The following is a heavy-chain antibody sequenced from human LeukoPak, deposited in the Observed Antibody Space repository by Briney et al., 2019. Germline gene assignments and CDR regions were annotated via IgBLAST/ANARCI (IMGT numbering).Heavy chain of an antibody. CDR3: ARLLYGDYSYYYYMDV. Sequence: PSETLSLTCTVSGGSISSHYWRWIRQPPGKGLEWIGYIYYSGSTNYNPSLKSRVTISVDTSKNQFSLKLSSVTAADTAVYYCARLLYGDYSYYYYMDVWGKGTTVTVSS. CDR2: IYYSGST. V-gene: IGHV4-59*11. J-gene: IGHJ6*03. D-gene: IGHD4-17*01. CDR1: GGSISSHY.